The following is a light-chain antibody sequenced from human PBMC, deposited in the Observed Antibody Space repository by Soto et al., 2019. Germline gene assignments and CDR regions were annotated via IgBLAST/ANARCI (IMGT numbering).Light chain of an antibody. Sequence: DIQLTQSPSTLSAYVGDRVNITCRASQSISDWLAWYQQKAGKAPELLISDASTLQSGVPARFSGSGSGTDFTLTISSLQPEDFATYYCLQKDFYPFTFGPGTRWIS. V-gene: IGKV1-5*01. J-gene: IGKJ3*01. CDR2: DAS. CDR1: QSISDW. CDR3: LQKDFYPFT.